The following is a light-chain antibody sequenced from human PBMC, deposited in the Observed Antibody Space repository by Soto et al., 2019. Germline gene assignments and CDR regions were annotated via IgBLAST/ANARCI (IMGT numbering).Light chain of an antibody. Sequence: QLVLTQSPSASASLGASVKLTGTLSSGHRSYAIAWHQQQPEKGPRYLMKLNSDGSYSKGDGIPDRFSGSSSGAERYLTISSLQSEDEADYYCQTWGTGIHVVFGGGTKLTVL. V-gene: IGLV4-69*01. CDR2: LNSDGSY. CDR1: SGHRSYA. CDR3: QTWGTGIHVV. J-gene: IGLJ2*01.